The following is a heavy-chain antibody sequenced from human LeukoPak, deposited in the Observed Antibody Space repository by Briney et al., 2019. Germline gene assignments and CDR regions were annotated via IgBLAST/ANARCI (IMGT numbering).Heavy chain of an antibody. V-gene: IGHV3-74*01. CDR1: GFTFSSYW. D-gene: IGHD3-3*01. Sequence: PGGSLRLSCAASGFTFSSYWMHWVRQAPGKGLVWVSRINSDGSSTSYADSVKGRFTISRDNAKNTLYLQMNSLRAEDTAVYYCARVRSSEYYDFWSGYYTDLDYYYYYMDVWGKGTTVTVSS. J-gene: IGHJ6*03. CDR3: ARVRSSEYYDFWSGYYTDLDYYYYYMDV. CDR2: INSDGSST.